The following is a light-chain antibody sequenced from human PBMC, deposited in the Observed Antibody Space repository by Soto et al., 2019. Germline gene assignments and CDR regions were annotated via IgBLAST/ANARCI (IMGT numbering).Light chain of an antibody. CDR1: QSVSSY. V-gene: IGKV3-11*01. CDR3: QQRSNWTLT. CDR2: DAS. J-gene: IGKJ4*01. Sequence: EIVLTQSPGTLSLSPGARATLSCGASQSVSSYLAWYQQKHGKAPRLLIYDASNRATGIPARLSGSGYGTDFTITISSLENEDFEVYYCQQRSNWTLTFGGGTQVDIK.